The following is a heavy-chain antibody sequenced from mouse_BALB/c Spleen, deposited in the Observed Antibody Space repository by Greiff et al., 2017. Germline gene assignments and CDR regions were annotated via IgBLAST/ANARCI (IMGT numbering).Heavy chain of an antibody. CDR2: IDPENGDT. Sequence: EVQLQESGAELVRSGASVKLSCTASGFNIKDYYMHWVKQRPEQGLEWIGWIDPENGDTEYAPKFQGKATMTADTSSNTAYLQLSSLTSEDTAVYYCNPPYYYGSSSYAMDYWGQGTSVTVSS. J-gene: IGHJ4*01. CDR3: NPPYYYGSSSYAMDY. V-gene: IGHV14-4*02. D-gene: IGHD1-1*01. CDR1: GFNIKDYY.